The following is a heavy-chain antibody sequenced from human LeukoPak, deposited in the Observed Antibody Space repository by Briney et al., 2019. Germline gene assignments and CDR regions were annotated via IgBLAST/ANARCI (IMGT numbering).Heavy chain of an antibody. CDR1: GFTFINYA. Sequence: GGSLRLSCEASGFTFINYAMNWVRQAPEKGLEWVSTVSGPGTTTYYAASVKGRFTVSRDNSKNTVFLQMDSLRAEDTAVYYCATRRSGNYFATFDYWGQGILVTVSS. V-gene: IGHV3-23*01. CDR2: VSGPGTTT. J-gene: IGHJ4*02. D-gene: IGHD3-22*01. CDR3: ATRRSGNYFATFDY.